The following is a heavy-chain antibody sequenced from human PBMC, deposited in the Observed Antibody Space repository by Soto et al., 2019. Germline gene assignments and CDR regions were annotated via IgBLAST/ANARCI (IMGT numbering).Heavy chain of an antibody. CDR3: ARDDGLSSTNVKAFDI. J-gene: IGHJ3*02. Sequence: GGSLRLSCAASGFPFSSYSMNLVRQSPGKGLEWVSSISSSSSYIYYADSVRGRFTISRDNAKNSLYLQMNNLRAEDTAVYYCARDDGLSSTNVKAFDIWGQGTKVTVSS. V-gene: IGHV3-21*01. D-gene: IGHD2-2*01. CDR1: GFPFSSYS. CDR2: ISSSSSYI.